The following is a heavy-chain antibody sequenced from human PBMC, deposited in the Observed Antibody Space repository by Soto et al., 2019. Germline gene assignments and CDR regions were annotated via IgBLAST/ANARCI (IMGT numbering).Heavy chain of an antibody. CDR2: IYYSGST. CDR1: GGSISSYY. D-gene: IGHD1-26*01. Sequence: SETLSLTCTVSGGSISSYYWSWIRQPPGKGLEWIGYIYYSGSTNYNPSLKSRVTISVDTSKNQFSLKLSSVTAADAAVYYCARAYSGSYYVYFDYWGQGTLVTVSS. V-gene: IGHV4-59*01. J-gene: IGHJ4*02. CDR3: ARAYSGSYYVYFDY.